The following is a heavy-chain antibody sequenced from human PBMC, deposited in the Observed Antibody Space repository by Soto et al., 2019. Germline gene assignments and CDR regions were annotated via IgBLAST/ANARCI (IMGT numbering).Heavy chain of an antibody. D-gene: IGHD3-22*01. CDR1: GGTFSSYA. J-gene: IGHJ5*02. CDR3: ARDRGPSSGYYPSWFDP. Sequence: QVQLVQAGAEVKKPGSSVKVSCKASGGTFSSYAISWVRQAPGQGLEWMGEIIPIFGTANYAQKFQGRVTITADESTSTAYMELSSLRSEDTAVYYCARDRGPSSGYYPSWFDPWGKGTLVTVSS. V-gene: IGHV1-69*12. CDR2: IIPIFGTA.